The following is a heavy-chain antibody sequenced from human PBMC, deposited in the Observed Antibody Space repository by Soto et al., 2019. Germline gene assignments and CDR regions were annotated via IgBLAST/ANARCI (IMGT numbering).Heavy chain of an antibody. CDR3: VRRNGLTVACLRHFDY. CDR2: IDPSDSYI. V-gene: IGHV5-10-1*01. J-gene: IGHJ4*02. D-gene: IGHD6-19*01. Sequence: GQPLKISCKDSGYSFANYWIIWVRQMPVKGLEWVGRIDPSDSYINYSPYFQGRVSISADKSVTTAYLQMNRLRAEDTAVYLCVRRNGLTVACLRHFDYRRPGTFVTVSS. CDR1: GYSFANYW.